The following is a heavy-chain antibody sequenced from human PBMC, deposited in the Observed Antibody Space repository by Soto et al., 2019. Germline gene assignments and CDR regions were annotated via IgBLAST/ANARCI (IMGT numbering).Heavy chain of an antibody. CDR1: GYTFTGYY. CDR2: INPNSGGT. D-gene: IGHD3-3*01. V-gene: IGHV1-2*02. Sequence: ASVKVSCKASGYTFTGYYMHWVRQAPGQGLEWMGWINPNSGGTNYAQKLQGRVTMTTDTSTSTAYMELRSLRSDDTAVYYCARYDFWSGYLDYYYGMDVWGQGTTVTVSS. CDR3: ARYDFWSGYLDYYYGMDV. J-gene: IGHJ6*02.